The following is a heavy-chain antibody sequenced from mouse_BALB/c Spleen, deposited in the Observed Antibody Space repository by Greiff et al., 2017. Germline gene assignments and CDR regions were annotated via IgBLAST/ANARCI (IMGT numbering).Heavy chain of an antibody. CDR2: INPYNGDT. Sequence: EVQLQQSGPELVKPGASVKISCKASGYSFTGYFMNWVMQSHGKSLEWIGRINPYNGDTFYNQKFKGKATLTVDKSSSTAHMELWSLASEDSAVYYCAYTEDAMDYWGQGTSVTVSS. J-gene: IGHJ4*01. V-gene: IGHV1-20*02. CDR3: AYTEDAMDY. CDR1: GYSFTGYF.